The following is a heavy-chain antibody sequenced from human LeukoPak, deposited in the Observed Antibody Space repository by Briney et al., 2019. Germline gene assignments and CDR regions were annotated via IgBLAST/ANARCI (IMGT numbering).Heavy chain of an antibody. CDR1: GYTFTGYY. V-gene: IGHV1-2*02. CDR3: AKVGETDSIDY. CDR2: INPNSGGT. J-gene: IGHJ4*02. Sequence: ASVKVSCKASGYTFTGYYIHWVRQAPGQGLEWMGWINPNSGGTNYALKFQGRVTLTRDTSISTAYMELSRLRSDDTAVYYCAKVGETDSIDYWGQGTLVTVYS. D-gene: IGHD4-11*01.